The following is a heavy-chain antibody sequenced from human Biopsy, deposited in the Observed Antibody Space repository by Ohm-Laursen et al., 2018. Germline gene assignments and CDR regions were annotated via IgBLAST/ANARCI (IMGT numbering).Heavy chain of an antibody. CDR3: ARLTRRGNIIFFDY. D-gene: IGHD1-26*01. CDR2: KFYRGTT. J-gene: IGHJ4*02. CDR1: GDSVSNNF. V-gene: IGHV4-59*08. Sequence: GTLSLTCTVSGDSVSNNFWTWIRQPPGKTLEWIAYKFYRGTTTYNPSLKGRVIVSVDPPKSQISLKLSSVTASDTAIYYCARLTRRGNIIFFDYWGQGTLVAVSS.